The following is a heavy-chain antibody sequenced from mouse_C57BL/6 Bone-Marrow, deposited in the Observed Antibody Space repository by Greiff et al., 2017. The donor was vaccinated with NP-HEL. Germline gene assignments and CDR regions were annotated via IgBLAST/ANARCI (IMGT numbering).Heavy chain of an antibody. CDR2: IRNKANGYTT. J-gene: IGHJ2*01. V-gene: IGHV7-3*02. CDR3: ARDMGGLVFDY. D-gene: IGHD1-1*02. Sequence: DVMLVESGGGLVQPGGSLRLSCATSGFTFTDYYMSWVRQPPGKALEWLGFIRNKANGYTTEYSASVKGRFTISRDNSQSILYLQMTTLRAEDSATYYCARDMGGLVFDYWGQGTTLTVSS. CDR1: GFTFTDYY.